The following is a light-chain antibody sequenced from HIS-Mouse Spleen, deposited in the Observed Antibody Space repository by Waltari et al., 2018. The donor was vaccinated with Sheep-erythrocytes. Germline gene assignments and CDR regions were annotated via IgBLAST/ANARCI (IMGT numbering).Light chain of an antibody. Sequence: DITLTQSPSSLFASVGERVTSPCRASQGISSWLALYQQKPGKAPKLLIYAASSLQSGVPSRFSGSGSGTDFTLTISSLQPEDFATYYCQQANSFPITFGQGTRLEIK. CDR1: QGISSW. J-gene: IGKJ5*01. CDR2: AAS. CDR3: QQANSFPIT. V-gene: IGKV1-12*01.